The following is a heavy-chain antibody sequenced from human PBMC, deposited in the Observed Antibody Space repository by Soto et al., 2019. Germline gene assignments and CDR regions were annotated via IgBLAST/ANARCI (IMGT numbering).Heavy chain of an antibody. CDR3: ARFSYYDILTGYFYGMDV. CDR1: GGSISSSSYY. J-gene: IGHJ6*02. D-gene: IGHD3-9*01. CDR2: IYYSGST. Sequence: ASETLSLTYTVSGGSISSSSYYWGRIRQPPGKGLEWIGSIYYSGSTYYNPSLKSRVTISVDTSKNQFSLKLSSVTAADTAVYYCARFSYYDILTGYFYGMDVWGQGTTVTVSS. V-gene: IGHV4-39*01.